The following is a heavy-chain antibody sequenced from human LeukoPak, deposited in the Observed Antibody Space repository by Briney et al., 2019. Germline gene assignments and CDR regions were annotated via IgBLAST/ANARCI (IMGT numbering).Heavy chain of an antibody. CDR2: FDPGDGVR. D-gene: IGHD1-14*01. J-gene: IGHJ4*02. CDR1: GHSLNELS. Sequence: ASVKVSCKVSGHSLNELSMHWVRQVPGQGLEWMGGFDPGDGVRIYAQKFQDRVTLTEDTSADTAYMELSSLRSDDTAVYYCATLDPRSYRIRFDYWGQGVLVTVSS. CDR3: ATLDPRSYRIRFDY. V-gene: IGHV1-24*01.